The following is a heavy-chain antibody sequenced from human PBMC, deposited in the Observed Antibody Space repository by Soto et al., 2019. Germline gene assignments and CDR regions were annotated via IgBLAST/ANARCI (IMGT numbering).Heavy chain of an antibody. J-gene: IGHJ6*02. D-gene: IGHD3-3*01. CDR1: GGSISSYY. CDR2: IYYSGST. Sequence: SETLSLTCTVSGGSISSYYWSWVRQPPGKGLEWIGYIYYSGSTNYNPSLKSRVTISVDTSKNQFSLKLSSVTAADTAVYYCARGGNYDFWSGSHDYYGMDVWGQGTTVTVSS. CDR3: ARGGNYDFWSGSHDYYGMDV. V-gene: IGHV4-59*01.